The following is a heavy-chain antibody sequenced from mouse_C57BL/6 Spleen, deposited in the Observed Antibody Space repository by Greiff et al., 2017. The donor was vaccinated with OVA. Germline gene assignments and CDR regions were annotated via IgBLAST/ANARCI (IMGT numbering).Heavy chain of an antibody. Sequence: DVQLQESGPGLVKPSQSLSLTCSVTGYSITSGYYWNWIRQFPGNKLEWMGYISYDGSNNYNPSLKNRISITRDTSKNQFFLKLNSVTTEDTATYYCAREESIYYDYDGFAYWGQGTLVTVSA. J-gene: IGHJ3*01. CDR3: AREESIYYDYDGFAY. CDR2: ISYDGSN. V-gene: IGHV3-6*01. D-gene: IGHD2-4*01. CDR1: GYSITSGYY.